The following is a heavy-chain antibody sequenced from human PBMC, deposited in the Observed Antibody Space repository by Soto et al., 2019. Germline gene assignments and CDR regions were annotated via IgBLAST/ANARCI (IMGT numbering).Heavy chain of an antibody. CDR1: GFSLSTSGVG. D-gene: IGHD5-18*01. CDR3: ARPIQLWAFDY. Sequence: SGPTLVKPTQTLTLTCTFSGFSLSTSGVGVGWIRQPPGKALEWLALIYWNDDKRYSPSLKSRLTITKDTSKNQVVLTMTNMDPVDTATYYCARPIQLWAFDYWGQGTLVTVSS. J-gene: IGHJ4*02. CDR2: IYWNDDK. V-gene: IGHV2-5*01.